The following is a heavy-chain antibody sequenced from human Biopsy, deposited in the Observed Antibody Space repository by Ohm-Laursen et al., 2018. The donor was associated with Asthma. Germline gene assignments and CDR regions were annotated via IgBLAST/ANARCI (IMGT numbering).Heavy chain of an antibody. CDR3: ARDAPHDNSAYIGDALDF. V-gene: IGHV1-2*06. D-gene: IGHD3-22*01. CDR2: ITPTSGGT. CDR1: GYSFTDYH. Sequence: SSVKVSCKASGYSFTDYHLHWVRQAPGQGLEWMGRITPTSGGTTYAQKFQGRVTMTRDRSISTAYMELNRLRSDDTAVYYCARDAPHDNSAYIGDALDFWGQGTMVTVPS. J-gene: IGHJ3*01.